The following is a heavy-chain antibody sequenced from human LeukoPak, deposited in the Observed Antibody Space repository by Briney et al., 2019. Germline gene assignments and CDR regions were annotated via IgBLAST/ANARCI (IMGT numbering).Heavy chain of an antibody. D-gene: IGHD4-17*01. V-gene: IGHV4-30-4*01. CDR1: GGSISSADYY. CDR3: ARSAAVTPAIFDF. J-gene: IGHJ4*02. CDR2: LYYSGNT. Sequence: PSETLSLTCTVSGGSISSADYYWSWIRQPPGKGLEWIGYLYYSGNTYFNPSPKSRITISLDTSKNRFSLKLRSVTVADTAVYFCARSAAVTPAIFDFWGQGTLVTVSS.